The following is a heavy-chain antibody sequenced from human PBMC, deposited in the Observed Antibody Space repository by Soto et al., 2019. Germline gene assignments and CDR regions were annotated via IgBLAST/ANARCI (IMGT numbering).Heavy chain of an antibody. V-gene: IGHV3-21*01. J-gene: IGHJ6*02. CDR1: GFTFSSYS. D-gene: IGHD2-15*01. CDR2: ISSSSSYI. CDR3: ARALLVVVAATPGTGYYYYGMDV. Sequence: GGSLRLSCAASGFTFSSYSMNWVRQAPGKGLEWVSSISSSSSYIYYADSVKGRFIISRDNAKNSLYLQMNSLRAEDTAVYYCARALLVVVAATPGTGYYYYGMDVWGQGTTVTVSS.